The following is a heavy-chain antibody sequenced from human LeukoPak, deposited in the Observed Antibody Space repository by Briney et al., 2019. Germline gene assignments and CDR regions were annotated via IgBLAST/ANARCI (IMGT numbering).Heavy chain of an antibody. CDR1: GYSFTTYW. Sequence: GESLKISCKGSGYSFTTYWIHWVRQMPGKGLEWMGIIYPGDSDTRYSPSFQGQVTISADKSISTAYLQWSSLKASDTAMYYCARRDEVLWFGSNSWYFDLWGRGTLVTVSS. D-gene: IGHD3-10*01. CDR3: ARRDEVLWFGSNSWYFDL. CDR2: IYPGDSDT. V-gene: IGHV5-51*01. J-gene: IGHJ2*01.